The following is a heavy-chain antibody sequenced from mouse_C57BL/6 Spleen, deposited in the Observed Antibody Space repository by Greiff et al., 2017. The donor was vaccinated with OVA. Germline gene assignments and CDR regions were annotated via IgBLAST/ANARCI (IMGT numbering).Heavy chain of an antibody. D-gene: IGHD2-5*01. Sequence: VQLQQSGAELVRPGTSVKVSCKASGYAFTNYLIEWVKQRPGQGLEWIGVINPGSGGTNYNEKFKGKATLTADKSSSTAYMQLSSLTSEDSAVYFCARGDYSKGWYFDVWGTGTTVTVSS. J-gene: IGHJ1*03. V-gene: IGHV1-54*01. CDR3: ARGDYSKGWYFDV. CDR2: INPGSGGT. CDR1: GYAFTNYL.